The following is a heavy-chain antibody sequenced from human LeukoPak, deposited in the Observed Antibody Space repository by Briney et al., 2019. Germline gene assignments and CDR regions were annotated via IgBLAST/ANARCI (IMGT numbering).Heavy chain of an antibody. Sequence: PGGSLRLSCAASGFTFSSYSMNWVRQAPGKGLEWVSSISSSGSYIYYADSVKGRFTISRDNAKNSLYLQMNSLRAEDTAVYYCARARLHSSGYFLYYFDYWGQGTLVTVSS. D-gene: IGHD3-22*01. V-gene: IGHV3-21*01. J-gene: IGHJ4*02. CDR3: ARARLHSSGYFLYYFDY. CDR1: GFTFSSYS. CDR2: ISSSGSYI.